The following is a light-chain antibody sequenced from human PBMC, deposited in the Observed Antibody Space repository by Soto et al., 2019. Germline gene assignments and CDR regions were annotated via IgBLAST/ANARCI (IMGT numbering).Light chain of an antibody. CDR3: VQFSHFPRT. CDR2: QIS. V-gene: IGKV2-24*01. J-gene: IGKJ1*01. Sequence: DLVLTQTPLSSPVTLGQPASISCRSSQSLVYSDGNTYLSWLQQRPGQPPRLLIYQISNRFSGVPDRFSSSGAGTDFTLKISRVEAEDVGVYSCVQFSHFPRTFGQGTKVEIK. CDR1: QSLVYSDGNTY.